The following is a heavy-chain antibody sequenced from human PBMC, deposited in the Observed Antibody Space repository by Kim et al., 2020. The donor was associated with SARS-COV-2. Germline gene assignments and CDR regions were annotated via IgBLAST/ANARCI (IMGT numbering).Heavy chain of an antibody. CDR2: FDPEDGET. CDR1: GYTLTELS. CDR3: STSCSITSGHWFDH. J-gene: IGHJ5*02. V-gene: IGHV1-24*01. Sequence: ASVKLSCKGSGYTLTELSMHWVRQAPGKGREWMGGFDPEDGETIYAQKFQGRVTMTEDTSTDTAYMELSSLRSEDTAVYYCSTSCSITSGHWFDHWGQGTLVILSS. D-gene: IGHD2-2*01.